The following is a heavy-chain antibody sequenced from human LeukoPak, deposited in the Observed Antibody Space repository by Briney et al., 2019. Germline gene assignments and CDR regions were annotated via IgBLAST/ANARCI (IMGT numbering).Heavy chain of an antibody. CDR1: GLTFSSYD. J-gene: IGHJ3*02. CDR3: VLGAYWNDDKNAFHI. CDR2: IGASGDT. D-gene: IGHD1-1*01. V-gene: IGHV3-13*04. Sequence: GGSLRLSRAASGLTFSSYDLHWIRQGPGKGLEWVSSIGASGDTYYSGSVKGRFTISRENAKKSVYLQMSSLSAEDRAVYFCVLGAYWNDDKNAFHIWGPGTMVTVSS.